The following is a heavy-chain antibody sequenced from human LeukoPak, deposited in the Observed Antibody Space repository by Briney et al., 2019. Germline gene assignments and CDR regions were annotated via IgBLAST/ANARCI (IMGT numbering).Heavy chain of an antibody. CDR3: ARGLVGYDSSGSTGLVDY. V-gene: IGHV3-30*14. CDR1: GFTFSSYA. CDR2: ISYDGSNK. Sequence: PGGSLRLSCAASGFTFSSYAMHWVRQAPGKGLEWVAVISYDGSNKYYADSVKGRFTISRDNSKNTLYLQMNSLRAEGTAVYYCARGLVGYDSSGSTGLVDYWGQGTLVTVSS. J-gene: IGHJ4*02. D-gene: IGHD3-22*01.